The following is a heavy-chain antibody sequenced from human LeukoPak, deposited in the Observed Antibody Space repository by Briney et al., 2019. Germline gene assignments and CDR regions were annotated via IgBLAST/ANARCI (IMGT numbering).Heavy chain of an antibody. Sequence: SQTLSLTCAISGDSVSSNSAAWNWIRQSPSRGLEWLGRTYYRSKWYNDYAVSVKSRITINPDTSKNQFSLQLNSVTPEDTAVYYCARDIRRYGSGSRAVGFGYYYGMDVWGQGTTVTVSS. V-gene: IGHV6-1*01. CDR3: ARDIRRYGSGSRAVGFGYYYGMDV. CDR2: TYYRSKWYN. D-gene: IGHD3-10*01. CDR1: GDSVSSNSAA. J-gene: IGHJ6*02.